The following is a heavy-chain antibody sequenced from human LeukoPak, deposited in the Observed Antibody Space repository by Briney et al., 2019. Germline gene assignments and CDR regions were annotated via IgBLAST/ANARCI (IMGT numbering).Heavy chain of an antibody. Sequence: PSETLSLTCTVSGDSVSSGNYYWSWIRQPPGKGLEWIGYIFYSGSANYNPSLKSRVTISVNTSKNQFSLKLSSVTAADTARYYCARAGGYSFGYGVDVWGQGTTVTVSS. D-gene: IGHD5-18*01. CDR3: ARAGGYSFGYGVDV. J-gene: IGHJ6*02. CDR2: IFYSGSA. V-gene: IGHV4-61*01. CDR1: GDSVSSGNYY.